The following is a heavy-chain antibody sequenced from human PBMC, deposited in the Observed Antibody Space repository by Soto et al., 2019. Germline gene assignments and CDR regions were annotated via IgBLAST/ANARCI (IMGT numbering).Heavy chain of an antibody. Sequence: GGSLRLSSTASGFNFRSYAMSWVRQAPGKGLEWVSAISGSGGSTYYADSVKGRFTISRDNSKNTLYLQMNSLRAEDTAVYYCAKDGLWFGELWNFDYWGQGTLVTVSS. CDR1: GFNFRSYA. CDR2: ISGSGGST. V-gene: IGHV3-23*01. CDR3: AKDGLWFGELWNFDY. D-gene: IGHD3-10*01. J-gene: IGHJ4*02.